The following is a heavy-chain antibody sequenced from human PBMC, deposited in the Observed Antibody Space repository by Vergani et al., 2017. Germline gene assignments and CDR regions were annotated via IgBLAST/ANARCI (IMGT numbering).Heavy chain of an antibody. D-gene: IGHD3-16*01. CDR1: GGSISSSSYY. CDR2: IYYSGST. V-gene: IGHV4-39*01. Sequence: QLQLQESGPGLVKPSETLCLTCTVSGGSISSSSYYWGWIRQPPGKGLEWIGSIYYSGSTYYNPSLKSRVTISVDTSKNQFSLKLSSVTAADTAVYYCARLKFEGTYYYFDYWGQGTLVTVSS. CDR3: ARLKFEGTYYYFDY. J-gene: IGHJ4*02.